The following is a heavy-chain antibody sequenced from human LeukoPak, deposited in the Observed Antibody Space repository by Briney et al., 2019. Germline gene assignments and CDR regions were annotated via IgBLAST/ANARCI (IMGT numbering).Heavy chain of an antibody. CDR3: ARDSGRDGYKWIYYYYYYGMDV. CDR1: GFTFSSYS. V-gene: IGHV3-21*01. J-gene: IGHJ6*02. Sequence: GGSLRLSCAASGFTFSSYSMNWVRQAPGKGLEWVSSISSSSSYIYYADPVKGRFTISRDNAKNSLYLQMNSLRAEDTAVYYCARDSGRDGYKWIYYYYYYGMDVWGQGTTVTVSS. CDR2: ISSSSSYI. D-gene: IGHD5-24*01.